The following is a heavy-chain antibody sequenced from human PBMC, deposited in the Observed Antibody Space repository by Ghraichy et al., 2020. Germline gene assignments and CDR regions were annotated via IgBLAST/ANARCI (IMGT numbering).Heavy chain of an antibody. V-gene: IGHV3-21*04. CDR2: ISSNSYYI. CDR1: GFTFSTYS. J-gene: IGHJ4*02. Sequence: GGSLRLSCVGSGFTFSTYSMNWARQAPGKGLEWVSAISSNSYYIYYADSVKGRFTTSRDNAKNSLFLQMNSLTAEDTAVHYCARAFVGGRYPSCGDWGQGAKGTGSS. CDR3: ARAFVGGRYPSCGD. D-gene: IGHD1-26*01.